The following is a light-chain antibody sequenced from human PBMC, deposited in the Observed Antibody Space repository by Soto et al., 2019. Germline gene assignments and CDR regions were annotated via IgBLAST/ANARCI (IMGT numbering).Light chain of an antibody. V-gene: IGKV3-15*01. CDR1: QIVSSN. CDR2: GAS. CDR3: QQYFLAPLT. J-gene: IGKJ4*01. Sequence: ETVMTQSPATLSVSPGETVTLSCRASQIVSSNLAWYHQRPGQAPRLLIYGASARVTGVPTRFSGSGSGLKFTLTINSLQSEDFGVYYCQQYFLAPLTFGGGTKVEIK.